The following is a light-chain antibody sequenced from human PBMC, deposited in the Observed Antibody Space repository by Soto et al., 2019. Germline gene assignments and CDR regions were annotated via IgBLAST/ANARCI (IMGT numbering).Light chain of an antibody. CDR3: QQRNSYPIT. CDR2: SAF. CDR1: QGINNY. Sequence: DIQLTQSPSFLSASVGDRVTITCRASQGINNYLAWYQQKPGKAPKLLIHSAFSLQSGVTSRISASGSGTESTLTISSLQPKDFATYYCQQRNSYPITFGQGTRLEMK. J-gene: IGKJ5*01. V-gene: IGKV1-9*01.